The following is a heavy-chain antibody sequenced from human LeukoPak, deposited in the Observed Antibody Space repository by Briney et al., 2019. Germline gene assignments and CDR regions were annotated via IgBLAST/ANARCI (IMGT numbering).Heavy chain of an antibody. CDR3: ARAILWFGELIKWGNFDY. V-gene: IGHV1-2*02. J-gene: IGHJ4*02. CDR2: INPNSGGT. CDR1: GYTFTGYY. D-gene: IGHD3-10*01. Sequence: ASVKVSCKASGYTFTGYYMHWVRQAPGQGLEWMGWINPNSGGTNYAQKFQGRVTMTRDTSISTAYMELSRLRSDDTAVYYCARAILWFGELIKWGNFDYWGQGTRVTVSS.